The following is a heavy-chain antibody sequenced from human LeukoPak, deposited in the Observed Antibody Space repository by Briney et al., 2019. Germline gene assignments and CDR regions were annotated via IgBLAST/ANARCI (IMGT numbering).Heavy chain of an antibody. Sequence: ASVKVSCKASGGTFSSYAISWVRQAPGQGLDWMGGIIPIFGTANYAQKFQGRVTITADESTSTAYMELSSLRSEDTAVYYCAREPYCSSTSCWYNWFDPWGQGTLVTVSS. V-gene: IGHV1-69*13. CDR3: AREPYCSSTSCWYNWFDP. CDR1: GGTFSSYA. CDR2: IIPIFGTA. J-gene: IGHJ5*02. D-gene: IGHD2-2*01.